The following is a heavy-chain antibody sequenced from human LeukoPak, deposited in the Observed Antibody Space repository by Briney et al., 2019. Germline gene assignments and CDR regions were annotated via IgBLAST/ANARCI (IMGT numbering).Heavy chain of an antibody. CDR2: IIPIFGTA. V-gene: IGHV1-69*06. J-gene: IGHJ4*02. Sequence: GASVKVSCKASGGTFSSYAISWVRQAPGQGLEWMGGIIPIFGTANYAQRFQGRVTITADKSTSTAYMELSSLRSEDTAVYYCARVVAGTSVGFDYWGQGTLVTVSS. D-gene: IGHD6-19*01. CDR1: GGTFSSYA. CDR3: ARVVAGTSVGFDY.